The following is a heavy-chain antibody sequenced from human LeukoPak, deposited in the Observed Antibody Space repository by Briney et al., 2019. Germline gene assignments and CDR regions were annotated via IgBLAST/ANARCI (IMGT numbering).Heavy chain of an antibody. V-gene: IGHV1-69*04. J-gene: IGHJ1*01. CDR2: IIPILGIA. CDR3: ASLPGGGSYDPQIGH. Sequence: GASVKVSCKASGGTFSSYAISWVRQAPGQGLEWMGRIIPILGIANYAQKFQGRVTITADKSTSTAYMELSSLRSEDTAVYYCASLPGGGSYDPQIGHWVQGTLVNVSS. D-gene: IGHD1-26*01. CDR1: GGTFSSYA.